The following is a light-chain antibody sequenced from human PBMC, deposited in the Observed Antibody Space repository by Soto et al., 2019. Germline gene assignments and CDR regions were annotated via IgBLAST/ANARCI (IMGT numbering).Light chain of an antibody. CDR2: AAS. CDR1: QGISSW. Sequence: DIQMTQSPSFVSASVGDRVTITCRASQGISSWLAWYQHRPGRAPKLLIHAASNLESGVPSRFSGSGSGTEFTLTISSLQPVDFATYYCQQTTSFPLTFGGGTKVEIK. CDR3: QQTTSFPLT. J-gene: IGKJ4*01. V-gene: IGKV1-12*01.